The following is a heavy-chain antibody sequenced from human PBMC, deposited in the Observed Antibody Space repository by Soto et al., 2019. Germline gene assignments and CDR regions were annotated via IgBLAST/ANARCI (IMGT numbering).Heavy chain of an antibody. D-gene: IGHD4-17*01. J-gene: IGHJ3*02. V-gene: IGHV3-15*01. CDR3: TTDRDYGGRDAFDI. CDR2: IKSKTDGGTT. Sequence: GGSLRLSCAASGFTFSNAWMSWVRQAPGKGLEWVGRIKSKTDGGTTEYAAPVKGRFTISRDDSKNTLYLQMNSLKTEDTAVYYCTTDRDYGGRDAFDIWGQGTMVTVS. CDR1: GFTFSNAW.